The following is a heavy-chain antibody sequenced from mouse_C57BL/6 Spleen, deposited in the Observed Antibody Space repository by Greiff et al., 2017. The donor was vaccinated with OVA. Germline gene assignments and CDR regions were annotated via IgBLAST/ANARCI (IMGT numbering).Heavy chain of an antibody. CDR3: ARGGYDYDYEDAMDY. CDR2: ISYDGSN. CDR1: GYSITSGYY. D-gene: IGHD2-4*01. V-gene: IGHV3-6*01. Sequence: EVKLMESGPGLVKPSQSLSLTCSVTGYSITSGYYWNWIRQFPGNKLEWMGYISYDGSNNYNPSLKNRISITRDKSKNQFFLKLNSVTTEDTATYYGARGGYDYDYEDAMDYWGQGTSVTVSS. J-gene: IGHJ4*01.